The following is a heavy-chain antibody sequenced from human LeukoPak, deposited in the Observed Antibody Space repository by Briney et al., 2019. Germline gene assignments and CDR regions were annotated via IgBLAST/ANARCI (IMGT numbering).Heavy chain of an antibody. CDR1: GFTFDDYG. J-gene: IGHJ4*02. V-gene: IGHV3-74*01. Sequence: PGGSLRLSCAASGFTFDDYGMSWVRQAPGKGLVCVARIKSDGTYSDYGGAVRGRFTISRDNAKDTLYLQMNSLRAEDTAIYYCVRDDDYYSVDYWGQGTLVTVSS. D-gene: IGHD4/OR15-4a*01. CDR3: VRDDDYYSVDY. CDR2: IKSDGTYS.